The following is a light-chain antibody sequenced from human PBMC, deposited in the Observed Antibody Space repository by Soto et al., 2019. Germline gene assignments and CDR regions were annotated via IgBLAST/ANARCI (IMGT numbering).Light chain of an antibody. CDR1: QAISNY. J-gene: IGKJ2*01. CDR3: QQYGSSPPGYT. V-gene: IGKV1-27*01. Sequence: DIQMTQSPSSVSASVGDRVTITCRASQAISNYLAWYQQKPGEVPKVLIYAASTLQSGVPSRFSGSGSGTDFTLTITSLQPEDVATYYCQQYGSSPPGYTFGQGTKLEIK. CDR2: AAS.